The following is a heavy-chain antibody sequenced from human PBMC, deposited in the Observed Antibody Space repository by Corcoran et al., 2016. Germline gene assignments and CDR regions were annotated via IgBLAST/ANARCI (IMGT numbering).Heavy chain of an antibody. V-gene: IGHV3-30*18. D-gene: IGHD3-22*01. Sequence: QVQLVESGGGVVQPGRSLRLSCAASGFTFSSYGMHWVRQAPGKGLEWVAVISYDGSNKYYADSVKGRFTNSRDNSKNTLYLQMNSLRAEDTAVYYCAKVGGDYYDSSGYRYYWGQGTLVTVSS. CDR3: AKVGGDYYDSSGYRYY. CDR2: ISYDGSNK. J-gene: IGHJ4*02. CDR1: GFTFSSYG.